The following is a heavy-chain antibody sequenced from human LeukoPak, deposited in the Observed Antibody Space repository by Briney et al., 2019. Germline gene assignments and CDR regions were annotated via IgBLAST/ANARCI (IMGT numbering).Heavy chain of an antibody. V-gene: IGHV3-53*01. CDR2: IYSGGST. Sequence: GGSLRLSCAASGFIFSSFSVNWVRQAPGKGLEWVSVIYSGGSTYYADSVKGRFTISRDNSKNTLYLQMNSLRAEDTAVYYCARDLLGAFDYWGQGTLVTVSS. D-gene: IGHD3-16*01. J-gene: IGHJ4*02. CDR3: ARDLLGAFDY. CDR1: GFIFSSFS.